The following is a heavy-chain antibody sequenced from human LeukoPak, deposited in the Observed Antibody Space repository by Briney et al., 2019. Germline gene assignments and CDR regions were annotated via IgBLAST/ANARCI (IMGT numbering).Heavy chain of an antibody. V-gene: IGHV4-59*01. Sequence: SETLSLTCAVYGGSFSGYYWSWIRQPPGKGLEWIGYIYYSGSTNYNPSLKSRVTISVDTSKNQFSLKLSSVTAADTAVYYCARVREDAWELTAYFDYWGQGTLVTVSS. CDR3: ARVREDAWELTAYFDY. J-gene: IGHJ4*02. D-gene: IGHD1-26*01. CDR1: GGSFSGYY. CDR2: IYYSGST.